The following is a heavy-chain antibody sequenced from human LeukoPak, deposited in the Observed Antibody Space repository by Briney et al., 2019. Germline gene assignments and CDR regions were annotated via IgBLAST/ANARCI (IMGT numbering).Heavy chain of an antibody. V-gene: IGHV3-66*01. CDR3: ARSGMAVAATPWD. D-gene: IGHD6-19*01. J-gene: IGHJ4*02. CDR2: IYSGGST. Sequence: GGSLRLSCAASGFSVSSNYMSWVRQAPGKGLEWVSVIYSGGSTYYADSVKGRFTISRDNSKNTLYLQMNSLRAEDTAVYYCARSGMAVAATPWDWGQGTLVTVSS. CDR1: GFSVSSNY.